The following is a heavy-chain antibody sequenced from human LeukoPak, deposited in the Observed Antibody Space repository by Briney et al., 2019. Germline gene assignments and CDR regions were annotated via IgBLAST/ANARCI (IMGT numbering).Heavy chain of an antibody. CDR2: MNQDGSEK. D-gene: IGHD3-16*01. CDR3: ATYTHWVAGDV. Sequence: GGSLRLSCAASGFTFSDSWMSWVRQAPGKGLEWVANMNQDGSEKDYVDSVKGRFTTSRDNARNSLYLQMGSLRAEDTAVYYCATYTHWVAGDVWGQGTTVTVSS. CDR1: GFTFSDSW. J-gene: IGHJ6*02. V-gene: IGHV3-7*01.